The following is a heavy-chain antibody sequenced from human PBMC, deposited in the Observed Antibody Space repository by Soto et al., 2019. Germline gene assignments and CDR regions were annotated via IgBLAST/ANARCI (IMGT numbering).Heavy chain of an antibody. CDR1: GGSIGSSNW. D-gene: IGHD3-16*01. V-gene: IGHV4-4*02. J-gene: IGHJ4*02. CDR2: IYHSGST. CDR3: ARHWALGPPPDY. Sequence: PSETLSLTCAVSGGSIGSSNWWSWVRQPPGKGLEWIGEIYHSGSTNYNPSLKSRVTISVDKSKNQFSLKLSSVTAADTAVYYCARHWALGPPPDYWGQGTLVTVSS.